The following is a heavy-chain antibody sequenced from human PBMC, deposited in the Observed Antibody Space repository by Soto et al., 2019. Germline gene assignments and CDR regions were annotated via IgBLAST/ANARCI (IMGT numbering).Heavy chain of an antibody. D-gene: IGHD3-10*01. V-gene: IGHV1-69*01. CDR1: GGTFSSYA. Sequence: QVQLVQSGAEVQKPGSSVQVSCKASGGTFSSYAISWVRPAPGQGLEWMGGIIPIFGTANYAQKFQGRVTITADESTSTAYMELSSLRSEDTAVYYCATTMVRGVTRGYFVYWGQGTLVTVSS. CDR3: ATTMVRGVTRGYFVY. CDR2: IIPIFGTA. J-gene: IGHJ4*02.